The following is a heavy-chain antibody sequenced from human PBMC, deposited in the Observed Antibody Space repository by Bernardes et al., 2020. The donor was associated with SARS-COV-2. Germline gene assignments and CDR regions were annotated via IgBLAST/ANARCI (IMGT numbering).Heavy chain of an antibody. Sequence: ETLSLTCTVSGGSITSYYWSWIRQPPGKGLEWIGYIDDSGSTNHNPSLKSRVTISIDTSKKQFSLNLSSVTAADTAVYYCARSYFDFQSGYSPYWYFDLWGRGTLVTVSS. V-gene: IGHV4-59*01. CDR1: GGSITSYY. J-gene: IGHJ2*01. D-gene: IGHD3-3*01. CDR3: ARSYFDFQSGYSPYWYFDL. CDR2: IDDSGST.